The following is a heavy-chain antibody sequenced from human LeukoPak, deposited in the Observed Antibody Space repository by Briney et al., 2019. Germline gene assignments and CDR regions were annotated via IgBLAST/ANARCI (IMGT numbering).Heavy chain of an antibody. Sequence: PGGSLRLSCAASGFTVSSNYMSWARQAPGKGLEWVSVIYSGGSTYYADSVKGRFTISRDNSKNTLYLQMNSLRAEDTAVYYCARGPSSGWYYYYYMDVWGKGTTVTVSS. D-gene: IGHD6-19*01. CDR1: GFTVSSNY. CDR2: IYSGGST. J-gene: IGHJ6*03. CDR3: ARGPSSGWYYYYYMDV. V-gene: IGHV3-66*02.